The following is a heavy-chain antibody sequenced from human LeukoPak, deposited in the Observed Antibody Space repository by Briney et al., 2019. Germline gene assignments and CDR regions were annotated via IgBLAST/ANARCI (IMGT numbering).Heavy chain of an antibody. J-gene: IGHJ6*03. CDR3: AKGGGYEAQYYYYYLDV. CDR1: GFTFSSYG. CDR2: IRYDGSNK. Sequence: GGSLRLSCAASGFTFSSYGMHWVRQAPGKGLGRVAFIRYDGSNKYYADSAKGRFTISRDNSKNTLYLQMKSLRAEDTAVYYCAKGGGYEAQYYYYYLDVWGKGTTVTISS. V-gene: IGHV3-30*02. D-gene: IGHD5-12*01.